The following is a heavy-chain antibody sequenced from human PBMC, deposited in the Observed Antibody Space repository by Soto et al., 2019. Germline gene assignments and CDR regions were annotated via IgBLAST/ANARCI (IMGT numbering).Heavy chain of an antibody. J-gene: IGHJ4*02. CDR1: GFTFSGFA. V-gene: IGHV3-23*01. CDR2: ISDSGGTT. CDR3: AKAATIATLYNFDF. D-gene: IGHD4-4*01. Sequence: GGSLRLSCAASGFTFSGFAMNWVRQAPGKGLEWVSLISDSGGTTYHADSVKGRFTISRDNSKNTLYLQLNSLRAEDTAVYYCAKAATIATLYNFDFWGQGTLVTVSS.